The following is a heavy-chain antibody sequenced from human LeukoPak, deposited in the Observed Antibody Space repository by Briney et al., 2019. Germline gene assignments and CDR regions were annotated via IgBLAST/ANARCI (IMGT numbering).Heavy chain of an antibody. CDR3: AGIWLGNNAFDI. V-gene: IGHV4-34*01. D-gene: IGHD3-10*01. CDR1: GGSFSGYY. CDR2: INHDGST. Sequence: SETLSLTCAVYGGSFSGYYWSWVRQPPEKGLEWIGEINHDGSTTYNPSLKSRVSISVETSRSQFSLKLSSVTAADTAMSYCAGIWLGNNAFDIWGRGTMVTISS. J-gene: IGHJ3*02.